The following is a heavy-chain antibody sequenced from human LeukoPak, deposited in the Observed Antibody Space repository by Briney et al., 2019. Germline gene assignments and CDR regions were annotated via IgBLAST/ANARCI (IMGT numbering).Heavy chain of an antibody. Sequence: GASVKVSCKASGYTFTGYYMHWVRQAPGQGLEGMGWINPNSGGTNYAQKFQGRVTMTRDTSISTAYMELSRLRSDDTAVYYCARFPPGATVTTGGYWGQGTLVTVSS. CDR2: INPNSGGT. J-gene: IGHJ4*02. D-gene: IGHD4-17*01. CDR3: ARFPPGATVTTGGY. CDR1: GYTFTGYY. V-gene: IGHV1-2*02.